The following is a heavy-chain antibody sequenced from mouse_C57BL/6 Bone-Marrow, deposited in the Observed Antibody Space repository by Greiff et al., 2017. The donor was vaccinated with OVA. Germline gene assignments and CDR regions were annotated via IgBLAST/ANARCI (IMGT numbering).Heavy chain of an antibody. Sequence: EVMLVESGGDLVKPGGSLKLSCAASGFTFSSYGMSWVRQTPDKRLEWVATISSGGSYTYYPDSVKGRFTISRDNAKNTLYLQMSSLKSEDTAMYYCARHGGLRRGCAYWGQGTLVTVSA. CDR3: ARHGGLRRGCAY. CDR1: GFTFSSYG. CDR2: ISSGGSYT. J-gene: IGHJ3*01. D-gene: IGHD2-4*01. V-gene: IGHV5-6*01.